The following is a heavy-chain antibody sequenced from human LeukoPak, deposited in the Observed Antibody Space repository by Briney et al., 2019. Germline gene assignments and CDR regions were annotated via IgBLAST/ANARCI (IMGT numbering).Heavy chain of an antibody. CDR3: ARGYYEWSLGAFDI. CDR2: IYYSGST. CDR1: GGSISSYY. D-gene: IGHD3-3*01. J-gene: IGHJ3*02. V-gene: IGHV4-59*01. Sequence: SETLSLTCTVSGGSISSYYWSWIGQPPGKGLEWIGYIYYSGSTNYNPSLKSRVTISVDTSKNQFSLKLSSVTAADTAVYYCARGYYEWSLGAFDIWGEGTMVTVSS.